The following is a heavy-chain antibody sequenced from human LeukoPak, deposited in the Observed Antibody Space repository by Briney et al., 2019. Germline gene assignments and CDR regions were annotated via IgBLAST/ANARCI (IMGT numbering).Heavy chain of an antibody. V-gene: IGHV1-24*01. J-gene: IGHJ4*02. CDR2: FNPENGET. CDR1: GYTLTELS. D-gene: IGHD2-15*01. Sequence: GASVKVSCKVSGYTLTELSMHWVRQAPGQGLEWMGGFNPENGETNYAQKFQGRVTMTEDTFTSTAYMELSRLRSEHTAVYYCATPYCSGGSCYSLDSWGQGTLVTLSS. CDR3: ATPYCSGGSCYSLDS.